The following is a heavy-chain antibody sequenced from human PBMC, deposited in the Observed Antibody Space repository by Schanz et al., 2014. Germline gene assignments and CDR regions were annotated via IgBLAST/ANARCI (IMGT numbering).Heavy chain of an antibody. J-gene: IGHJ4*02. CDR3: ARDQSPYTNSSDVRYFDY. CDR2: INAGTGNT. Sequence: QVQLVQSWAEVKGPGASVKVSCKASGYSFTPFPIHWVRQAPGQRLEWMGWINAGTGNTEYSQKLQGRVTITRDTLASTAYMEVSSLRSEDTAVYYCARDQSPYTNSSDVRYFDYWGQGSLVTVSS. V-gene: IGHV1-3*01. CDR1: GYSFTPFP. D-gene: IGHD6-6*01.